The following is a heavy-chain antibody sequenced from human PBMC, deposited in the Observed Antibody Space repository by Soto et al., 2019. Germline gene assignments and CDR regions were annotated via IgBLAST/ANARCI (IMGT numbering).Heavy chain of an antibody. V-gene: IGHV1-18*01. CDR2: ISAYNGNT. CDR3: ARDPKTVVVPAANYYYYMDV. D-gene: IGHD2-2*01. CDR1: GYTFTSYG. J-gene: IGHJ6*03. Sequence: QVQLVQSGAEVKKPGASVKVSCKASGYTFTSYGISWVRQAPGQGLEWMGWISAYNGNTNYAQKLQGRVTMTTDTSTSTAYMELRSLRSDDTDVYYCARDPKTVVVPAANYYYYMDVWGKGTTVTVSS.